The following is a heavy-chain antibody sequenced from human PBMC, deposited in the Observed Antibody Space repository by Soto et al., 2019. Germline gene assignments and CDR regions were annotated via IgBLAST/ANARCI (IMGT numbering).Heavy chain of an antibody. CDR2: IQPVDSDT. CDR3: PSLFMSGYLASFYYDMVV. Sequence: PGEALKISCKGSGYDFTSYWIGWVRHMPGKGLEWRGIIQPVDSDTRYSPSFQGQVTISVDKSIGTAYLQWSSLKASDSAMYYCPSLFMSGYLASFYYDMVVWGQRTTVTVSS. J-gene: IGHJ6*02. CDR1: GYDFTSYW. D-gene: IGHD3-3*01. V-gene: IGHV5-51*01.